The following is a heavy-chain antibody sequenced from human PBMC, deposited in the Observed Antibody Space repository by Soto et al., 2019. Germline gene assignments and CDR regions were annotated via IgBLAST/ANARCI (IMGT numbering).Heavy chain of an antibody. CDR1: GGSVSSDTHY. D-gene: IGHD2-2*02. CDR3: ARFVRSCSGTTCYTRADV. CDR2: IYSSGST. V-gene: IGHV4-61*01. Sequence: SETLSLTCTVSGGSVSSDTHYWSRIRQPPGKRLEWIGSIYSSGSTNYNPSLKSRVTMSVDTSKNQFSLKLRSVIVADTAVYHCARFVRSCSGTTCYTRADVWGQGTTVTVSS. J-gene: IGHJ6*02.